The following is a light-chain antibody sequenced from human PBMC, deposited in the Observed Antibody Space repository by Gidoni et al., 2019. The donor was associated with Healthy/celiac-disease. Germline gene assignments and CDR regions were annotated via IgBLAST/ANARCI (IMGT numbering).Light chain of an antibody. CDR2: AAS. Sequence: DIQMTQSPSSLSASVGDRVTITCRASQSISSYLNWYQQKPGKAPKLLIYAASSLQSGVQSRFSGSGSATDFTLTISSLQPEAFATYYCQQSYSTLWTFGQGTKVEIK. V-gene: IGKV1-39*01. CDR1: QSISSY. J-gene: IGKJ1*01. CDR3: QQSYSTLWT.